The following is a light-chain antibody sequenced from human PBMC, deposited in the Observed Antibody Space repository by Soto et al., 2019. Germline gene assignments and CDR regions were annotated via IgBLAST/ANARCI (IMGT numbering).Light chain of an antibody. V-gene: IGKV3-20*01. CDR2: GAS. CDR3: QQFDSSLWT. CDR1: QSVSSSY. J-gene: IGKJ1*01. Sequence: EIVITQSPSTLSSSPGERSTLSCVASQSVSSSYLAWYQQKPGQAPRLLIYGASSRATGIPDRFSGSGSGTDFTLTISRLEPEDFAVYYCQQFDSSLWTFGPGTKVDIK.